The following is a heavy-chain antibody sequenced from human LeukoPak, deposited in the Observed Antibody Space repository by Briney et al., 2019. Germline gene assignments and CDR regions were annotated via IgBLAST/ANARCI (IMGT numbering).Heavy chain of an antibody. J-gene: IGHJ4*02. Sequence: SETLSLTCTVSGGSISSYYWSWIRRPPGKGLEWIGSISYSGSTNDNPSLKSRVTISMDTSKNRFSLKLSSVTAADTAVYYCARQGMLSGTTFYFDYWGQGTLVTVSS. V-gene: IGHV4-59*08. CDR2: ISYSGST. CDR3: ARQGMLSGTTFYFDY. D-gene: IGHD1-7*01. CDR1: GGSISSYY.